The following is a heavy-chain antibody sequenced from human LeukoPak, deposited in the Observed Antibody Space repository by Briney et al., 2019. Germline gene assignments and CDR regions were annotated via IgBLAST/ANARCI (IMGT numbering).Heavy chain of an antibody. J-gene: IGHJ4*02. CDR3: ARDSGDRPQAVGYFFDY. V-gene: IGHV3-7*01. Sequence: GGSLRLSCAASGFNFRSQWMSWVRQAPGAGPEWVANIKQDETETYYADAVRGRFTITRDNAKNSLYLQMDNLRGEDTAVYYCARDSGDRPQAVGYFFDYWGQGSLVTVSS. CDR2: IKQDETET. CDR1: GFNFRSQW. D-gene: IGHD7-27*01.